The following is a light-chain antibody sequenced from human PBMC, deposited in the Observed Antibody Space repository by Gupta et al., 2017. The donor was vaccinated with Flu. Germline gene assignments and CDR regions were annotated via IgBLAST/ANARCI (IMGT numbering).Light chain of an antibody. J-gene: IGLJ3*02. CDR3: ASEAGSDTVGV. V-gene: IGLV2-11*01. Sequence: TTSSTATSSGVVGNKYVSWYHQHPAHAPKLMIYDVSMRPSGVPARFSGSNSGTTAALTIAGLQAEDEADYYCASEAGSDTVGVFGGGTKLTVL. CDR1: SSGVVGNKY. CDR2: DVS.